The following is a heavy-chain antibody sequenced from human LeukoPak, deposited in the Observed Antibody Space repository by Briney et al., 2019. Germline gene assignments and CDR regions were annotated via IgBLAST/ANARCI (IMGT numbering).Heavy chain of an antibody. D-gene: IGHD6-13*01. Sequence: GGSLRLSCAASGFTFSNAWMAWVRQAPGKGLEWVSYISSSSSTIYYADSVKGRFTISRDNAKNSLYLQMNSLRAEDTAVYYCASEEKRYSSSWYGFDYWGQGTLVTVSS. CDR2: ISSSSSTI. CDR3: ASEEKRYSSSWYGFDY. V-gene: IGHV3-48*04. CDR1: GFTFSNAW. J-gene: IGHJ4*02.